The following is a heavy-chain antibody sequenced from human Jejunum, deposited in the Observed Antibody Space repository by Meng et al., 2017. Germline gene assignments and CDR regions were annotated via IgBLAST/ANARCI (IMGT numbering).Heavy chain of an antibody. CDR2: IYPSDSET. V-gene: IGHV5-51*01. D-gene: IGHD1-26*01. CDR3: ARLYSESYADHFDY. Sequence: GESLKISCKASGYRFTSNWIGWVRQMPGKGLEWMGIIYPSDSETRYSPSFQGHVTISADKSISTAYLQWSSLKASDTAMYYCARLYSESYADHFDYWGQGNLVTVSS. CDR1: GYRFTSNW. J-gene: IGHJ4*02.